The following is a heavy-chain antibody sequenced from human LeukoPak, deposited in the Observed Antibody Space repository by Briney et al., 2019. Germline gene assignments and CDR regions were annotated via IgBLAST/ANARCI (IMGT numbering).Heavy chain of an antibody. J-gene: IGHJ1*01. CDR2: ISGSGVTT. CDR3: AKKVVVGAASPYSDFQD. Sequence: GGSLRLSCVASGFTFSSYAMSWVRQAPGKGLDWVSAISGSGVTTHYAGSEKGRFSISRDNSKNTLYLQMNSLRAEDTALYYCAKKVVVGAASPYSDFQDWGQGTLVTVSS. CDR1: GFTFSSYA. V-gene: IGHV3-23*01. D-gene: IGHD2-15*01.